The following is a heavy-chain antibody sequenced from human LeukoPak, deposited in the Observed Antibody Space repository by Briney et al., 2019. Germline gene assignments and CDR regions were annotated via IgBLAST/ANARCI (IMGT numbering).Heavy chain of an antibody. J-gene: IGHJ6*02. V-gene: IGHV3-74*01. CDR1: GSSFSTTW. CDR3: VRDNYYAMDV. Sequence: PGGSLRLSCTASGSSFSTTWMHWDRQGPGKGLVWVSRIKSDGISTTYADSVKGRFTISRDNAKNTLFLQMNSLRVEDTAVYYCVRDNYYAMDVWGQGTTVTVSS. CDR2: IKSDGIST.